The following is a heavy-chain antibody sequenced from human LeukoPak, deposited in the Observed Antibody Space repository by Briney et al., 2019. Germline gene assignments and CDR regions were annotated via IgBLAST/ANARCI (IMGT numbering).Heavy chain of an antibody. V-gene: IGHV1-46*01. CDR1: GYTFTSYY. Sequence: GASVKVSCKASGYTFTSYYMHWVRQAPGQGLEWMGIINPSGGSTSYAQKFQGRVTMTRDTSTSTVYMELSSLRSEDTAVYYCARDHEPPVSCSSTSCYEGAFDIWGQGTMVTVSS. J-gene: IGHJ3*02. CDR2: INPSGGST. CDR3: ARDHEPPVSCSSTSCYEGAFDI. D-gene: IGHD2-2*01.